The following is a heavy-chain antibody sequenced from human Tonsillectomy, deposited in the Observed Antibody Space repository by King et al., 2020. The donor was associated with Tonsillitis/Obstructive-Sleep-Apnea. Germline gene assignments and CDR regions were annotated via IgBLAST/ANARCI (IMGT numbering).Heavy chain of an antibody. V-gene: IGHV3-30*03. CDR1: GFTFSSYG. Sequence: QLVQSGGGVVQPGRSLRLSCAASGFTFSSYGMHWVRQGPGKGLEWVAGISYDGSNKYHADSVKGRFTISRDNSKKTLYLQMNSLRAEDTAVYYWATDPGNWNDRESYFDYWGQGTLVTVSS. CDR2: ISYDGSNK. CDR3: ATDPGNWNDRESYFDY. J-gene: IGHJ4*02. D-gene: IGHD1-1*01.